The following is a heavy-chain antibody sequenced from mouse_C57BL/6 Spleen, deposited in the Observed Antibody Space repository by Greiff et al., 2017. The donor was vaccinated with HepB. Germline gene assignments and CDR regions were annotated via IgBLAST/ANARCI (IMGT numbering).Heavy chain of an antibody. D-gene: IGHD2-1*01. V-gene: IGHV5-15*01. CDR2: ISNLAYSI. CDR3: ARHYGNYVDYYAMDY. Sequence: EVQLVESGGGLVQPGGSLKLSCAASGFTFSDYGMAWVRQAPRKGPEWVAFISNLAYSIYYADTVTGRFTISRENAKNTLYLEMSSLRSEDTAMYYCARHYGNYVDYYAMDYWGQGTSVTVSS. J-gene: IGHJ4*01. CDR1: GFTFSDYG.